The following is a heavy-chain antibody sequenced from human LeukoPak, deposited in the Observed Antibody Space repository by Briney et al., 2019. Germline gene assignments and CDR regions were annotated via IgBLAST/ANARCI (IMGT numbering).Heavy chain of an antibody. CDR2: IYYSGST. CDR1: GGSISSYY. D-gene: IGHD3-3*01. J-gene: IGHJ4*02. CDR3: ASRSSIWSGYQDTLYYFDS. V-gene: IGHV4-59*01. Sequence: SETLSLTCTVSGGSISSYYWSWIRQPPGKRLEWIGHIYYSGSTNYNPSLKSRVTISVDTSKNQFSLKLSSVTAADTAVCYCASRSSIWSGYQDTLYYFDSWGQGTLVTVSS.